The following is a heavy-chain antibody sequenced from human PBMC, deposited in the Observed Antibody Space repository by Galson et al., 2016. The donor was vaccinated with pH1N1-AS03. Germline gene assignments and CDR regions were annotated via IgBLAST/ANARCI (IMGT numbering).Heavy chain of an antibody. CDR3: AGRSGFLSRS. V-gene: IGHV3-7*03. CDR2: IKKDGSER. D-gene: IGHD3-22*01. J-gene: IGHJ5*02. Sequence: SLRLSCAASGFTFSDEWMTWVRQAPGKGPEWVGVIKKDGSERYYAGSVKGRFTISRDNAKNSLFLQMNTLRVEDTAVYYCAGRSGFLSRSWGRGTLVTVSS. CDR1: GFTFSDEW.